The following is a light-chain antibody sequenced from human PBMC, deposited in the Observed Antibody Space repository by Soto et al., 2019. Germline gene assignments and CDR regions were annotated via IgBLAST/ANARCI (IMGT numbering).Light chain of an antibody. CDR3: QQSFSTLLIT. CDR2: DAS. J-gene: IGKJ5*01. V-gene: IGKV3-11*01. Sequence: EIVLTQSPATLSLSPGERATLSCRASQSVSSYLAWYQQKPGQAPRLLIYDASNRATGIPARFSGSGSGTDFTLTISSLQPEDFATYYCQQSFSTLLITFGQGTRLEFK. CDR1: QSVSSY.